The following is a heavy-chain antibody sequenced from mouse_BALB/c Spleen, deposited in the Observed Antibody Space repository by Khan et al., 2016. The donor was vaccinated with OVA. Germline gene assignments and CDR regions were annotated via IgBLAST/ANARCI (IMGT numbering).Heavy chain of an antibody. CDR3: ARQPYYHYNIMDY. V-gene: IGHV2-6-1*01. J-gene: IGHJ4*01. Sequence: QIQLVQSGPGLVAPSQSLSITCTISGFSLTNYGVHWVRQPPGKGLEWLVVIWSDGSTTYNSALKSRLTISKDNSESRVFLKMNSLQTDDTAMYFCARQPYYHYNIMDYWGQGTSVTVSS. CDR1: GFSLTNYG. D-gene: IGHD2-10*01. CDR2: IWSDGST.